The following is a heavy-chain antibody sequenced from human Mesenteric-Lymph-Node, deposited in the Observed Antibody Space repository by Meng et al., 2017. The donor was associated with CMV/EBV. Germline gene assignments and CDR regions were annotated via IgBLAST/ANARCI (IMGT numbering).Heavy chain of an antibody. CDR3: GRLIDV. V-gene: IGHV3-23*01. CDR2: INGRGEFT. J-gene: IGHJ4*02. CDR1: GFTFHHYI. Sequence: GGSLRLSCVASGFTFHHYIMTWVRQSPVRGLEWVADINGRGEFTNYADSVTGRFTISRDNSKNTLYLQMSSLRAEDTALYFCGRLIDVWGQGTLVTVSS. D-gene: IGHD3-16*01.